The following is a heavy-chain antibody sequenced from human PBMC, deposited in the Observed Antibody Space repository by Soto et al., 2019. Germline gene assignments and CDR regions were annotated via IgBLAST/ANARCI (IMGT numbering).Heavy chain of an antibody. J-gene: IGHJ4*02. CDR1: GGSISSGDYY. CDR3: ARVIGGDYVDLLDY. D-gene: IGHD4-17*01. CDR2: IYYSGST. V-gene: IGHV4-30-4*01. Sequence: PSETLSLTCTVSGGSISSGDYYWSWIRQPPGKGLEWIGYIYYSGSTYYNPSLKSRVTISVDTSKNQFSLKLSSVTAADTAVYYCARVIGGDYVDLLDYWGQGTLVTVSS.